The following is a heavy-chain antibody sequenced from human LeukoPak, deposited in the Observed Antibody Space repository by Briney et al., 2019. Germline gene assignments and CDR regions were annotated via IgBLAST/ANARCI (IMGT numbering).Heavy chain of an antibody. J-gene: IGHJ4*02. V-gene: IGHV3-30*01. D-gene: IGHD5-12*01. Sequence: GRSLRLSCAASGFSFSTYDMHWVRQAPGKGLEWVAIISYDGSNNYYADSVKGRFTISRDNSKNTLYLQMNTLRAEDTAVYYCARTLYAGYEPFDCWGQGTLVTVSS. CDR2: ISYDGSNN. CDR1: GFSFSTYD. CDR3: ARTLYAGYEPFDC.